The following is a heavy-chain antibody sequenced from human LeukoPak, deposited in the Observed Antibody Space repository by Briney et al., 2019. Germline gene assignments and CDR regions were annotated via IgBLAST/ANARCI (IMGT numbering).Heavy chain of an antibody. CDR3: ARQAVGAITTGARYFDY. V-gene: IGHV4-39*01. J-gene: IGHJ4*02. Sequence: PSETLSLTCTVSGGSISSYYWSWIRQPPGKGLEWIGSIYYSGSTYYNPSLKSRVTIFVDTSKNQFSLKLSSVTAADTAVYYCARQAVGAITTGARYFDYWGQGTLVTVSS. CDR2: IYYSGST. D-gene: IGHD1-26*01. CDR1: GGSISSYY.